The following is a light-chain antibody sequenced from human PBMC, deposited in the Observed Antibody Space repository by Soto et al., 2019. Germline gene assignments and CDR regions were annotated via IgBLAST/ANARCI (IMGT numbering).Light chain of an antibody. V-gene: IGKV3-15*01. CDR2: GAS. CDR3: QQYDKWPRT. CDR1: QSLSTN. Sequence: EIVMTQSPATLSVSPGERVTLSCRASQSLSTNLAWHQQKPGQAPRLLMYGASNRATGIPARFSGSGSGTEFTLTISSLQSEDFAVYYCQQYDKWPRTFGQGTKVDIK. J-gene: IGKJ1*01.